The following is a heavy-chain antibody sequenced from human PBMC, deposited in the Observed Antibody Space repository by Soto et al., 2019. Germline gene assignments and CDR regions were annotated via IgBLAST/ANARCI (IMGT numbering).Heavy chain of an antibody. V-gene: IGHV1-3*01. CDR3: ARDCMYYCDGSDCGWLSF. CDR2: VNAGNGNT. CDR1: GYTFTSYA. D-gene: IGHD3-22*01. J-gene: IGHJ4*01. Sequence: GASVKVSCKASGYTFTSYAMHWVRQAPGQRLEWMGWVNAGNGNTKYSQKFQGRVTITRDTSASTAYMELSSLRSEDTAVYYCARDCMYYCDGSDCGWLSFWGQGTLVIVSA.